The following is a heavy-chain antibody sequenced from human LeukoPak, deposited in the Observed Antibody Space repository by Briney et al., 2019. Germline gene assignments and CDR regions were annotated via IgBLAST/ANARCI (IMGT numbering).Heavy chain of an antibody. V-gene: IGHV4-38-2*02. CDR1: GGSISSYY. CDR3: ARLSPSSYFFDY. J-gene: IGHJ4*02. D-gene: IGHD6-6*01. CDR2: IYHTGNT. Sequence: PSETLSLTCTVSGGSISSYYWGWIRLPPGKGLEWVGIIYHTGNTYYIPSLKSRVTISIDTSKNQFSLRLSSVTAADTAVYYCARLSPSSYFFDYWGQGTLVTVSS.